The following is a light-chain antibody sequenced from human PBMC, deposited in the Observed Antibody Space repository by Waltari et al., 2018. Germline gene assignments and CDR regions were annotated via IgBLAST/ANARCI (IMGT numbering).Light chain of an antibody. V-gene: IGLV1-44*01. CDR3: AAWDDNLSSPV. Sequence: QSVLTQPPSASGTPGQRVIIFCSGSSSNIGSNTVNWYQQLPGTAPKLLMYSNTTRSSGVPDRFSGSKSGTSASLAIRGLQSEDEADYYCAAWDDNLSSPVFGGGTKLTVL. J-gene: IGLJ2*01. CDR1: SSNIGSNT. CDR2: SNT.